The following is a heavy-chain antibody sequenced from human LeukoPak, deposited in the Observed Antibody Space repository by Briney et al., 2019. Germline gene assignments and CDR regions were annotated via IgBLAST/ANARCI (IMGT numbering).Heavy chain of an antibody. D-gene: IGHD3-22*01. CDR1: GFTFSTSW. V-gene: IGHV3-74*01. J-gene: IGHJ4*02. CDR3: AKSQGSGYYRGHIDY. CDR2: IDTDGSRV. Sequence: GGSLRLSCAASGFTFSTSWMHWVRQAPGKGLVWVSRIDTDGSRVGYADSVKGRFTISRDNAKNTLYLQMNSLRVEDTAVYYCAKSQGSGYYRGHIDYWGQGTLVTVPA.